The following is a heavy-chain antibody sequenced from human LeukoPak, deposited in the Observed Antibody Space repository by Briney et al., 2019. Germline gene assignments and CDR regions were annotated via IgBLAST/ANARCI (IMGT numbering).Heavy chain of an antibody. CDR3: AKDQGDSIDY. D-gene: IGHD2-21*02. V-gene: IGHV3-23*01. Sequence: PGGSLRLSCAPSVFSFSSYAMNWVRPAPGRGPEWVSAMSNSGGSTYYADSVKGRFTISRENSKDTLYLQMNSLRAEDTAVYYCAKDQGDSIDYWGEGTLVTVSS. CDR1: VFSFSSYA. J-gene: IGHJ4*02. CDR2: MSNSGGST.